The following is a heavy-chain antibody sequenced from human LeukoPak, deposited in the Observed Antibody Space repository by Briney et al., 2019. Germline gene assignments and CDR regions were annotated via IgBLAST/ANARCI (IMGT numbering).Heavy chain of an antibody. D-gene: IGHD3-10*01. CDR2: ISYDGSNK. CDR3: ARGDYYGSGSYPYYFDY. CDR1: GFSISSYA. V-gene: IGHV3-30-3*01. J-gene: IGHJ4*02. Sequence: GGSLRLSCAASGFSISSYAMHWVRQAPGKGLEWMTVISYDGSNKYYADSVRGRFTLSRDTSKNTLYVQMSSLRAEDTAVYYCARGDYYGSGSYPYYFDYWDQGTLVTVSS.